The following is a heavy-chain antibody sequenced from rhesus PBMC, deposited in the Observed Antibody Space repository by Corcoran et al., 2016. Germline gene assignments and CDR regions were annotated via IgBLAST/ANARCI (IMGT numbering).Heavy chain of an antibody. Sequence: QVQLQESGPGLVKPSETLPLPCAVSGASLSSNSWTWLRPPPGKGLEWIGYIYGVRGRTSYNHSLKTRVTISIDTSKNQFSLKLSSVTAADTAVYYCAKAGYSGSWSPFDYWGQGVLVTVSS. V-gene: IGHV4-147*01. CDR2: IYGVRGRT. CDR1: GASLSSNS. CDR3: AKAGYSGSWSPFDY. D-gene: IGHD6-25*01. J-gene: IGHJ4*01.